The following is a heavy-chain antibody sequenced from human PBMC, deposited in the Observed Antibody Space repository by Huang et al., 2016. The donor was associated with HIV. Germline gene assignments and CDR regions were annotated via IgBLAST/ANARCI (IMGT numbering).Heavy chain of an antibody. D-gene: IGHD3-22*01. CDR3: ARAYYYYDSSGYLHYFDY. CDR1: GGSFSGYY. J-gene: IGHJ4*02. Sequence: QVQLQQWGAGLLKPSETLSLTCAVYGGSFSGYYWSWIRQPPGKGLELIGEINQSGSTNNTPSLTSGVTISVDPSKNQCSLKLSSVTVADTAVYYCARAYYYYDSSGYLHYFDYWGQGTLVTVSS. V-gene: IGHV4-34*01. CDR2: INQSGST.